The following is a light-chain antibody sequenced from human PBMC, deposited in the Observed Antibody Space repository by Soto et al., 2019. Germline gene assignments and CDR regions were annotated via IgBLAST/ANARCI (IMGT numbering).Light chain of an antibody. CDR2: DAS. J-gene: IGKJ4*01. CDR3: QQLRSYPST. V-gene: IGKV1-9*01. CDR1: QDIRNY. Sequence: IQLTQSPSSLSASVGDRVTVTCRASQDIRNYLAWYQQNPGKAPKLLICDASTLYSGVPSRFSGSGSGTDFTLTIRGLQPEDFAAYYCQQLRSYPSTFGGGTKVEI.